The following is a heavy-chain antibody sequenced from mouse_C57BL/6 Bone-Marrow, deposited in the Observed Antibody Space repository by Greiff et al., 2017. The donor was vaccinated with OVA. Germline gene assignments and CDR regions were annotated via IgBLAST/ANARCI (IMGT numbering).Heavy chain of an antibody. CDR1: GFTFSSYA. CDR2: ISDGGSYT. D-gene: IGHD1-1*01. J-gene: IGHJ2*01. Sequence: DVQLVESGGGLVKPGGSLKLSCAASGFTFSSYAMSWVRQTPEKRLEWVATISDGGSYTYYPDNVKGRFTISRDNAKNNLYLQMSHLKSEDTAMYYCAISSFYVDYWGQGTTLTVSS. V-gene: IGHV5-4*01. CDR3: AISSFYVDY.